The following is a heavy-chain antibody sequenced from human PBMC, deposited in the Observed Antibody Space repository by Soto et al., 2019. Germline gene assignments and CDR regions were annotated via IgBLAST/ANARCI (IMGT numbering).Heavy chain of an antibody. CDR2: ISGSGFKK. V-gene: IGHV3-23*01. Sequence: GGSLRLSCAASGFIFENFGMSWVRQAPGKGLEWISSISGSGFKKYYADSVKGRFTISRDNSKSTVYLELNNLSAEDTAVYHCARCHYSGSARTYGMDVWGQGTTVTVSS. D-gene: IGHD3-10*01. J-gene: IGHJ6*02. CDR3: ARCHYSGSARTYGMDV. CDR1: GFIFENFG.